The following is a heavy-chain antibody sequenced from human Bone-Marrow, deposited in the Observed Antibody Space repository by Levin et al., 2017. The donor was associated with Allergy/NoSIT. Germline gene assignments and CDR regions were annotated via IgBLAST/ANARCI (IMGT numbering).Heavy chain of an antibody. CDR3: ARWANKQQPSMNGMDV. V-gene: IGHV3-30*04. J-gene: IGHJ6*02. D-gene: IGHD6-13*01. CDR2: ISYDGSNK. Sequence: LSLTCAASGFTFSSSAMHWVRQAPGKGLEWVAVISYDGSNKYYADSVKGRFTISRDNSKNTLYLQMNSLRAEDTAVYYCARWANKQQPSMNGMDVWGQGTTVTVSS. CDR1: GFTFSSSA.